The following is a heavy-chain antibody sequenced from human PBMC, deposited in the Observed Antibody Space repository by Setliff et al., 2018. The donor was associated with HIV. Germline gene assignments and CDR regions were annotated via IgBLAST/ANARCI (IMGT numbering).Heavy chain of an antibody. CDR3: VSRQLGGVDF. D-gene: IGHD2-8*02. CDR2: MNPNTGDT. V-gene: IGHV1-8*02. Sequence: ASVKVSCKASGYTFTNSDINWVRQAPGQGLDWMGWMNPNTGDTGFAQRFQDRFIMTSDTATNTAFLELKSLTSDDTAVYYCVSRQLGGVDFWGQGTLVTVSS. CDR1: GYTFTNSD. J-gene: IGHJ4*02.